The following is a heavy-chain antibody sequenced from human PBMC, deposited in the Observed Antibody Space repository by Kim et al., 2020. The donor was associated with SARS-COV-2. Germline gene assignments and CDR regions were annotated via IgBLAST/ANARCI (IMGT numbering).Heavy chain of an antibody. J-gene: IGHJ6*01. V-gene: IGHV3-9*01. CDR3: AKSNITMFQGVLYGMDV. CDR1: GFTFDDYA. CDR2: ISWNSGTI. Sequence: GGSLRLSCAASGFTFDDYAMHWVRQAPGKGLEWVSGISWNSGTIGYADSVKGRFTISRDNAKNSLYLQMNSLRTEDTALYYCAKSNITMFQGVLYGMDV. D-gene: IGHD3-10*01.